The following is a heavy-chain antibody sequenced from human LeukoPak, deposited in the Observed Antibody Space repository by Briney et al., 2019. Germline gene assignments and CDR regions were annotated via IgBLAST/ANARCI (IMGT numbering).Heavy chain of an antibody. V-gene: IGHV3-23*01. Sequence: TGGSLRLSCAASGFTFSSYAMSWVRQAPGKGLEWVSAISGSGGSTYYADSVKGRFTISRDNSKNTLYLQMNSLRAEDTDVYYCAKEFGDDSSGYPDYWGQGTLVTVSS. J-gene: IGHJ4*02. CDR2: ISGSGGST. CDR3: AKEFGDDSSGYPDY. D-gene: IGHD3-22*01. CDR1: GFTFSSYA.